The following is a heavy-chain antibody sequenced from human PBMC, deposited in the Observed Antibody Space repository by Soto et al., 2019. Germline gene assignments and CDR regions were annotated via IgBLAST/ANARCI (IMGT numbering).Heavy chain of an antibody. Sequence: QLQLVQSGGEVKKPGAAVKVSCKASGYTFTTHGISWVRQAPGRGLERMGWISAYNGKTNYAQSLQGRVTMTTDTSTSTAYMELGSLRSDDTAVYYCARSYYDILPGYYDTFDVWGQGTVVTVSS. V-gene: IGHV1-18*01. CDR3: ARSYYDILPGYYDTFDV. CDR1: GYTFTTHG. J-gene: IGHJ3*01. D-gene: IGHD3-9*01. CDR2: ISAYNGKT.